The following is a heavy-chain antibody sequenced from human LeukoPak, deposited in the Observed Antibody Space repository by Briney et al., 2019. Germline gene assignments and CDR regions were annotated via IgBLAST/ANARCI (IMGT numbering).Heavy chain of an antibody. CDR2: LNPKSGDT. Sequence: ASVKVSCKASGYTFTNYDINWVRQATGQGLEWRGWLNPKSGDTGYVQKFQGRVTMTRDTSITTAYMELSSLTFEDTAVYYCARYCSSTGCPLDSFDIWGQGTMVTASS. V-gene: IGHV1-8*02. J-gene: IGHJ3*02. D-gene: IGHD2-2*01. CDR3: ARYCSSTGCPLDSFDI. CDR1: GYTFTNYD.